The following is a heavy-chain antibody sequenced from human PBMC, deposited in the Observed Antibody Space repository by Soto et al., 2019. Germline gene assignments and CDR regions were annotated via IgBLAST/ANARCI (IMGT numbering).Heavy chain of an antibody. CDR2: IWYDGSNK. J-gene: IGHJ6*02. CDR3: ARAQGYPDYYYYYGMDV. D-gene: IGHD1-1*01. Sequence: GGSLRLSCAASGFNFSSYGGHWVRQAPGKGLEWVAVIWYDGSNKYYADSVKGRFTISRDNSKNTLYLQMNSLRAEDTAVYYCARAQGYPDYYYYYGMDVWGQGTTVTVSS. V-gene: IGHV3-33*01. CDR1: GFNFSSYG.